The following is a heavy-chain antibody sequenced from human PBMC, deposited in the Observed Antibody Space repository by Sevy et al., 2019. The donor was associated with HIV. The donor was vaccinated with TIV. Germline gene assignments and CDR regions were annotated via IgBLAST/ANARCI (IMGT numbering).Heavy chain of an antibody. Sequence: GGSLRLSCAASGFTFSSYWMNWVRQAPGKGLELVANIKQDGSEKYYVDSVKGRFTISRDNAKNSLYLQMNSLRAEDTAVYYCAGDWWGHIGARYYYYGMDVWGQGTTVTVSS. J-gene: IGHJ6*02. V-gene: IGHV3-7*01. D-gene: IGHD5-12*01. CDR3: AGDWWGHIGARYYYYGMDV. CDR1: GFTFSSYW. CDR2: IKQDGSEK.